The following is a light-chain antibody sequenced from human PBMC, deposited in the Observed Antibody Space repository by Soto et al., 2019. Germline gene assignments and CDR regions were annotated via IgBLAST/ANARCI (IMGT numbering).Light chain of an antibody. J-gene: IGKJ4*01. V-gene: IGKV3-15*01. CDR1: QSISSN. CDR3: QQYHDGPPLT. CDR2: SAS. Sequence: EIVMTQSPATLSVSPGQRVTLSCRASQSISSNLAWYQQKPGLPPRLLFYSASARATGTSARFSASGSGTEFSLTISSLQSEDVAIYYCQQYHDGPPLTFGGGTKIQIK.